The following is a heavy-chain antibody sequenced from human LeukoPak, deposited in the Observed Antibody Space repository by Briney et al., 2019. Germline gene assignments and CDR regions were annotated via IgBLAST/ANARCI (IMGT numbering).Heavy chain of an antibody. D-gene: IGHD3-22*01. J-gene: IGHJ6*02. CDR1: GGSISSSSYY. CDR2: IYYSGST. V-gene: IGHV4-39*07. Sequence: PSETLSLTCTVSGGSISSSSYYWGWIRQPPGKGLEWIGSIYYSGSTYYNPSLKSRVTISVDTSKNQFSLKLSSVTAADTAVYYCARDRNYYDSTVERATYGLDVWGQGTTVTVSS. CDR3: ARDRNYYDSTVERATYGLDV.